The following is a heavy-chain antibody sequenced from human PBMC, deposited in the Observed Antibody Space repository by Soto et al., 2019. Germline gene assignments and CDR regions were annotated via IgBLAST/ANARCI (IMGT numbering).Heavy chain of an antibody. V-gene: IGHV1-46*03. CDR2: INPFDGSR. CDR3: SRVDPGETSPFDH. D-gene: IGHD3-10*01. J-gene: IGHJ4*02. CDR1: GYIFTSYY. Sequence: ASVKVSWKASGYIFTSYYIHWGRQAPGQGLEWMGWINPFDGSRMFAQSFQGRVTMTRDTSTSTVYMEVSSLRSEDTAVYYCSRVDPGETSPFDHWGQGTLVTVSS.